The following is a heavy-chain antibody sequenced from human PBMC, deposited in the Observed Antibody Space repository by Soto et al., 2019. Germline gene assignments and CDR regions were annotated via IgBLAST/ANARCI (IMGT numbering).Heavy chain of an antibody. CDR1: GFSLNTRAVG. Sequence: QITLKESGPTLVKPTQPLTLTCTFSGFSLNTRAVGVGWIRQAPGKALEWLALINWNDDERYSPSLKDRLTITKDTSKNPVVLTMTNIGPVDTDTYYCAHRHDLGGFDIWGQGTAVTVSS. CDR2: INWNDDE. CDR3: AHRHDLGGFDI. J-gene: IGHJ3*02. V-gene: IGHV2-5*01. D-gene: IGHD2-15*01.